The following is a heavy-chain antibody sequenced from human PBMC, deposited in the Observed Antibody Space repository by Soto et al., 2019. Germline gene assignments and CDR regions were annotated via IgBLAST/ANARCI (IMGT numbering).Heavy chain of an antibody. CDR1: GFTFGRYA. CDR2: VSGSGSST. CDR3: ARDARSIDYAFWSCGNDAFDI. J-gene: IGHJ3*02. Sequence: GGSLRLSCAASGFTFGRYAMTWVRQAPGKGMEWVSSVSGSGSSTYYADSVKGRFTISRGNSKDMLHLQMHSLRAEDTAVYYCARDARSIDYAFWSCGNDAFDIWGQGTKVTVSS. V-gene: IGHV3-23*01. D-gene: IGHD3-3*01.